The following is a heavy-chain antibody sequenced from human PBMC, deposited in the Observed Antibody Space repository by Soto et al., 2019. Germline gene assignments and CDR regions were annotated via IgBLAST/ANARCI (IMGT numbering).Heavy chain of an antibody. V-gene: IGHV3-23*01. D-gene: IGHD3-10*01. CDR3: AKIGRFGELYHYGMDV. CDR2: ISGSGAGT. CDR1: GFTFSSYA. J-gene: IGHJ6*02. Sequence: PGGSLRLSCAASGFTFSSYAMTWVRQAPGEGLEWVSAISGSGAGTYYADSVKGRFTISRHNSKNTLYLQVNSLSAEDTAVYYCAKIGRFGELYHYGMDVWGQGTTVTVSS.